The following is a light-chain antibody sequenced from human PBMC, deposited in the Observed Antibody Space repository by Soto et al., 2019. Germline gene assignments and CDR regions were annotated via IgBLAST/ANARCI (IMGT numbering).Light chain of an antibody. CDR1: SSDVGSYNY. CDR2: EVS. Sequence: QSILTQPASVSGSHGQSITISCTGTSSDVGSYNYVSWYQQHPGKAPKLIIYEVSDRPSGISSRFSGSKSCNTASLTISGLQTEDEGDYYCSSYTSSSTLFGTGTKVTVL. J-gene: IGLJ1*01. V-gene: IGLV2-14*01. CDR3: SSYTSSSTL.